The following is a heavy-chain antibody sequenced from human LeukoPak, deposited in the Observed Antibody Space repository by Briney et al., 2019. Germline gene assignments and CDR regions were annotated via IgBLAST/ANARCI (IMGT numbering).Heavy chain of an antibody. V-gene: IGHV4-61*02. Sequence: SETLSLTCTVSGASISSGSYYWSWIRQPAGKGLEWIGRIYTSGSTNYNPSLKSRVNISVDTSKNQFSLKLSSVTAADTAVYYCARVTRELRRIVVVTGWFDPWGQGTLVTVSS. CDR1: GASISSGSYY. D-gene: IGHD3-22*01. CDR2: IYTSGST. CDR3: ARVTRELRRIVVVTGWFDP. J-gene: IGHJ5*02.